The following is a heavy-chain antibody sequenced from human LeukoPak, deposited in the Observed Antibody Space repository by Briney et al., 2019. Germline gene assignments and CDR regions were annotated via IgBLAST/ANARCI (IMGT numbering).Heavy chain of an antibody. CDR1: GFTFSSCS. J-gene: IGHJ4*02. Sequence: GGSLRLSCAASGFTFSSCSMKWVRQAPGKGLEWVSSISSSSSYIYYADSVKGRFTISRDNAKNSLYLQMNSLRAEDTAVYYCARRAEYCSGGSYYTGRDFDYWGQGTLVTVSS. CDR2: ISSSSSYI. D-gene: IGHD2-15*01. V-gene: IGHV3-21*01. CDR3: ARRAEYCSGGSYYTGRDFDY.